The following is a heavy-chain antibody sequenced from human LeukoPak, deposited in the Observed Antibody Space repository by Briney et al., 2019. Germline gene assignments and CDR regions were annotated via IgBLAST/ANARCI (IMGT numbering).Heavy chain of an antibody. J-gene: IGHJ4*02. D-gene: IGHD3/OR15-3a*01. CDR2: IHYSGST. CDR3: ARHGGTGIFDY. Sequence: SETLSLTCTVSGASISSYSWSWIRQPPGKGLEWIGYIHYSGSTNYNPSLKSRVTISLDASKIQVSLKLNSVTAADTAVYYCARHGGTGIFDYWGQGILVTVSS. CDR1: GASISSYS. V-gene: IGHV4-59*08.